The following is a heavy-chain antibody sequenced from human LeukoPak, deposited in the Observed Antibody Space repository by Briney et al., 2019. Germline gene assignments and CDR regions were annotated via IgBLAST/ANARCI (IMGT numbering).Heavy chain of an antibody. CDR2: IIPIFGTA. J-gene: IGHJ6*03. Sequence: SVKVSCKASGGTFSSYAISWVRQAPGQGLKWMGGIIPIFGTANYAQKFQGRVTITADESTSTAYMELSSLRSEDTAVYYCATRKLGYCSSTSCPYYYYMDVWGKGTTVTVSS. D-gene: IGHD2-2*01. V-gene: IGHV1-69*13. CDR3: ATRKLGYCSSTSCPYYYYMDV. CDR1: GGTFSSYA.